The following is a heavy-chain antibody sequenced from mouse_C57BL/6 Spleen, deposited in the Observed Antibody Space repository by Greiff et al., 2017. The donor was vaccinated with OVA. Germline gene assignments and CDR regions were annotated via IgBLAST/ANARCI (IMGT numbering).Heavy chain of an antibody. CDR2: IDPSDSST. D-gene: IGHD1-1*01. CDR1: GYTFTSYW. CDR3: ARNYYYGSRFYAMDY. J-gene: IGHJ4*01. Sequence: QVQLQQPGAELVKPGASVKLSCKASGYTFTSYWMQWVKQRPGQGLEWIGEIDPSDSSTNYNQKFKGKATLTVDTSSSTAYMQLSSLTSEDSAVDYCARNYYYGSRFYAMDYWGQGTSVTVSS. V-gene: IGHV1-50*01.